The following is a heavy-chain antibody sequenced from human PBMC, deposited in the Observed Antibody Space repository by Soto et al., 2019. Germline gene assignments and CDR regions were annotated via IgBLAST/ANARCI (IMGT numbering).Heavy chain of an antibody. CDR2: INTHNGNT. J-gene: IGHJ6*02. CDR1: GYTFTTYG. D-gene: IGHD3-10*01. V-gene: IGHV1-18*01. CDR3: TREGSAPYYYYGMDA. Sequence: QVQLEQSAPEVKKPGASVKVSCKASGYTFTTYGISWVRQAPGQGLEWLGWINTHNGNTNYAQNFQGRVIMTADTSTCTAYMELRSLRSDDTAIYYCTREGSAPYYYYGMDAWGQGTTVTVSS.